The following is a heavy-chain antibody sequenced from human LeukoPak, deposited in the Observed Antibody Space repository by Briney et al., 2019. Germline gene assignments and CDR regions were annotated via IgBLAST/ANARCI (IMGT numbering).Heavy chain of an antibody. Sequence: GGSLRLSCATSGFTFSSYAMHWGRQAPGKVLEWVTIISYDGSNKYYADSVKGRFTISRDNSKNTLYLQMNSLRAEDTAVYYCAKDPPYYYDSSGYGGGAFDIWGQGTMVTVSS. CDR2: ISYDGSNK. J-gene: IGHJ3*02. CDR3: AKDPPYYYDSSGYGGGAFDI. V-gene: IGHV3-30*04. CDR1: GFTFSSYA. D-gene: IGHD3-22*01.